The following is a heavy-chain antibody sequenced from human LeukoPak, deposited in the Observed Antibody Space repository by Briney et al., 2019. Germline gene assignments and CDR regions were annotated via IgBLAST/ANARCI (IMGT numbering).Heavy chain of an antibody. D-gene: IGHD3-10*01. CDR1: GFPFSTYT. CDR3: AREREYGSQYCFDY. Sequence: PGGSLRLSCAASGFPFSTYTMNWVRQAPGKGLEWVSYISSSSSSIYYADSVKGRFTISRDKAKNSLYLQMNSLRDEDTAVYYCAREREYGSQYCFDYWGQGTLVTVSS. CDR2: ISSSSSSI. V-gene: IGHV3-48*02. J-gene: IGHJ4*02.